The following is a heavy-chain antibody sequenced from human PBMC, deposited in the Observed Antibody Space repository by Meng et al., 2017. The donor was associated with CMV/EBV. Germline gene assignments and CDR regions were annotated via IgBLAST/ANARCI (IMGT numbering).Heavy chain of an antibody. CDR2: ISYDGSNK. CDR3: ARETGGYCSSTSCYLRGGAFDI. CDR1: GFTFSSYA. J-gene: IGHJ3*02. D-gene: IGHD2-2*01. V-gene: IGHV3-30-3*01. Sequence: GGSLRLSCAASGFTFSSYAMSWVRQAPGKGLEWVAVISYDGSNKYYADSVKGRFTISRDNSKNTLYLQMNSLRAEDTAVYYCARETGGYCSSTSCYLRGGAFDIWGQGTMVTVS.